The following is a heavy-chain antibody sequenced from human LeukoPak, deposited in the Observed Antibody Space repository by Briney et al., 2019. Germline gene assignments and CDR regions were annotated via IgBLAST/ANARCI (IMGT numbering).Heavy chain of an antibody. CDR3: ARGYSYGYYFDY. J-gene: IGHJ4*02. Sequence: SVKVSCKASGGTFSSYGISWVRQAPGQGLEWMGGIIPIFGTANYAQKFQGRVTITADESTSTAYMELSSLRSEDTAVYYCARGYSYGYYFDYWGQGTLVTVSS. CDR1: GGTFSSYG. D-gene: IGHD5-18*01. CDR2: IIPIFGTA. V-gene: IGHV1-69*01.